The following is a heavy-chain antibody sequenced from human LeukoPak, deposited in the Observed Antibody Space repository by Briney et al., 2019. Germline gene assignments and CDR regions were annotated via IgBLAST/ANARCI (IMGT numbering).Heavy chain of an antibody. D-gene: IGHD3-3*01. CDR3: ARDGAWSGLFDY. CDR1: GFTFSSYW. V-gene: IGHV3-7*01. J-gene: IGHJ4*02. CDR2: RKQDGSEK. Sequence: GESLRLSCAASGFTFSSYWMSWVRQAPGKVLEWVANRKQDGSEKYYVDSVKGRFTISRDNAKNSLYLQMNSLRAEDTAVYYRARDGAWSGLFDYWGQGTLVTVSS.